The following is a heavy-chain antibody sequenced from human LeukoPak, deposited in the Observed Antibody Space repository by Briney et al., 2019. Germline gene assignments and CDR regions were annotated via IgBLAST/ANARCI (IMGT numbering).Heavy chain of an antibody. CDR1: GFSFSSYN. CDR3: AELGITMIGGV. CDR2: ITSSSTYT. Sequence: PGGSVRLSCAASGFSFSSYNMNWVRQTPGKGLEWVSSITSSSTYTFYADSVKGRFTISRDNARNSLYLQMNSLRAEDTAVYYCAELGITMIGGVWGKGTTVTISS. D-gene: IGHD3-10*02. J-gene: IGHJ6*04. V-gene: IGHV3-21*01.